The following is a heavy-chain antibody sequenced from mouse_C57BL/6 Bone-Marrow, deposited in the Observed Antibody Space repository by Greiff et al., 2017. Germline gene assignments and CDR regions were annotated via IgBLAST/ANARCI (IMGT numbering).Heavy chain of an antibody. D-gene: IGHD1-1*01. J-gene: IGHJ1*03. V-gene: IGHV2-5*01. CDR2: IWRGGST. CDR3: AKNYDYYGSSPFGV. CDR1: GFSLTSYG. Sequence: VQLQQSGPGLVQPSQSLSITCTVSGFSLTSYGVHWVRQSPGKGLEWLGVIWRGGSTDYNAAFMSRLSITKDNSKSQVFFKMNSLQADDTAIYYCAKNYDYYGSSPFGVWGTGTTVTVSS.